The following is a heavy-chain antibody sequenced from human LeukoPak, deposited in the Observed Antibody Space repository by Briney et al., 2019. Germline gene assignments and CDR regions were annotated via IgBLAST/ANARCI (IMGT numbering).Heavy chain of an antibody. CDR3: ARGGKFYYDSSGYSWGFDY. CDR1: GYTFTSYD. D-gene: IGHD3-22*01. V-gene: IGHV1-8*01. J-gene: IGHJ4*02. CDR2: MNPNSGNT. Sequence: ASVKVSCKASGYTFTSYDINWVRQATGQGLEWMVWMNPNSGNTGYAQKFQGRVTMTRNTSISTAYMELSSLRSEDTAVYYCARGGKFYYDSSGYSWGFDYWGQGTLVTVSS.